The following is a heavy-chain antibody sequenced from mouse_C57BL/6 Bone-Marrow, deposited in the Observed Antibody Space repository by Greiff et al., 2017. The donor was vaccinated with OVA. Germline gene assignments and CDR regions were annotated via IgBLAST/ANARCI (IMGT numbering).Heavy chain of an antibody. Sequence: VKVVESGPGLVQPSQSLSITCTVSGFSLTSYGVHWVRQSPGKGLEWLGVIWSGGSTDDNAAFISRLSICKDNSKCQVFCKMNSLQADETAIYDCARNPSYYYGSGYVGTTFDYWGQGTTLTVSS. CDR1: GFSLTSYG. CDR3: ARNPSYYYGSGYVGTTFDY. CDR2: IWSGGST. J-gene: IGHJ2*01. D-gene: IGHD1-1*01. V-gene: IGHV2-2*01.